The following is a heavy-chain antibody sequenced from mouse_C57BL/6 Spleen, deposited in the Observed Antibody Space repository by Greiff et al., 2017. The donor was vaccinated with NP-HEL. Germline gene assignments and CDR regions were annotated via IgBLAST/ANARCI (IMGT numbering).Heavy chain of an antibody. CDR1: GYTFTSYW. V-gene: IGHV1-59*01. J-gene: IGHJ4*01. CDR2: IDPSDSYT. Sequence: QVQLQQPGAELVRPGTSVKLSCKASGYTFTSYWMHWVKQRPGQGLEWIGVIDPSDSYTNYNQKFKGKATLTVDTSSSTAYMQLSSLTSEDSAVYYCARRVLRGYYAMDYWGQGTSVTVSS. CDR3: ARRVLRGYYAMDY. D-gene: IGHD1-1*01.